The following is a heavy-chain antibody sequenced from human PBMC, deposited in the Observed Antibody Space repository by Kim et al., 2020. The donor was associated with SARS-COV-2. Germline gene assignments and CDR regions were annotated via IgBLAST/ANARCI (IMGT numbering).Heavy chain of an antibody. D-gene: IGHD5-12*01. J-gene: IGHJ6*04. Sequence: SETLSLTCAVYGGSFSDYSWSWIRQSPEKGLEWIGEVSHSGDTNYNPSLLSRVTISVDTSKNQFSLKVNSVTAADMAVYFCAGTSGRGCVFGRGEGTTVTVCS. CDR2: VSHSGDT. V-gene: IGHV4-34*01. CDR3: AGTSGRGCVFG. CDR1: GGSFSDYS.